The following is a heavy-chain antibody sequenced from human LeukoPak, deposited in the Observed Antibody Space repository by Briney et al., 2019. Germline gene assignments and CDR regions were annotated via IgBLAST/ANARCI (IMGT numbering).Heavy chain of an antibody. J-gene: IGHJ3*02. V-gene: IGHV3-7*01. CDR1: GFTFSSYW. CDR2: IKQDGSEK. Sequence: GGSLRLSCAASGFTFSSYWMSWVRQAPGKGLEWVANIKQDGSEKYYVDSVKGRFTISRDNAKNSLYLQMNSLRAEDTAVYYCARAGLIATLDAFDIWGQGTMVTVSS. CDR3: ARAGLIATLDAFDI. D-gene: IGHD2-21*01.